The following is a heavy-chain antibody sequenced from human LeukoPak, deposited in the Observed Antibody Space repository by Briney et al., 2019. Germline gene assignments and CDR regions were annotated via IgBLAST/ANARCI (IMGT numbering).Heavy chain of an antibody. D-gene: IGHD3-10*01. CDR3: ARGAYGSGIWWFDP. CDR2: IYYSGST. V-gene: IGHV4-59*12. J-gene: IGHJ5*02. CDR1: GGSISSYY. Sequence: PSETLSLTCTVSGGSISSYYWSWIRQPPGKGLEWIGYIYYSGSTNYNPSLKSRVTISVDTSKNQFSLNLSSVTAADTAVYYCARGAYGSGIWWFDPWGQGTLVTVS.